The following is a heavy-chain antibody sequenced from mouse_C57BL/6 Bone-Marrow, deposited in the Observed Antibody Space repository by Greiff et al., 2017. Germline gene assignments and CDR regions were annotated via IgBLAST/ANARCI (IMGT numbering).Heavy chain of an antibody. J-gene: IGHJ3*01. Sequence: VQLQQSGAELVRPGASVKLSCTASGFNIKDDYMHWVKQRPEQGLEWIGWIDPENGDTVYASKFQGKATITADTTSNTAYLQLSSLTSEDTAVYYCTTLNWSWFAYWRQGTLGTVSA. CDR2: IDPENGDT. D-gene: IGHD4-1*01. CDR3: TTLNWSWFAY. V-gene: IGHV14-4*01. CDR1: GFNIKDDY.